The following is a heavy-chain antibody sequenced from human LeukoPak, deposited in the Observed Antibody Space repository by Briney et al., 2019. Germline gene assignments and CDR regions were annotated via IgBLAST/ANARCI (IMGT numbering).Heavy chain of an antibody. CDR3: ARENSGRIVGATTP. V-gene: IGHV1-69*13. Sequence: SVKVSCKASGGTFSSYAISWVRQAPGQGLEWMGGIIPIFGTANYAQKFQGRVTITADESTSTAYTELSSLRSEDTAVYYCARENSGRIVGATTPWGQGTLVTVSS. D-gene: IGHD1-26*01. CDR1: GGTFSSYA. CDR2: IIPIFGTA. J-gene: IGHJ4*02.